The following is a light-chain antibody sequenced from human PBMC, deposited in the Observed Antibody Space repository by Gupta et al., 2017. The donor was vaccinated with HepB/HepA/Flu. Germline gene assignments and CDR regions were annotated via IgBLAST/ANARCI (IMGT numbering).Light chain of an antibody. CDR1: SSDVGSYNL. Sequence: QSALTQPASVSGSPGQSITISCTGTSSDVGSYNLVSWYQQHPGKAPKLMIYEVSKRPSGVSNRFSGSKSGTTASLTISGLQAEDEAYYYCCSYAGSSMGVFGGGTKLTVL. CDR3: CSYAGSSMGV. J-gene: IGLJ2*01. CDR2: EVS. V-gene: IGLV2-23*02.